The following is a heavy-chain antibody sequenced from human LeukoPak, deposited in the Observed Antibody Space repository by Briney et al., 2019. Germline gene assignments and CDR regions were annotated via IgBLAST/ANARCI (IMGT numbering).Heavy chain of an antibody. CDR3: ARCGYSYGHNWFDP. CDR1: GVSISSSNSY. Sequence: NASETLSLTCTVSGVSISSSNSYWGWIRQPPGKGLEWIGSIYYSGNTYYNASLKGRVTISVDTSKNQFSLKLSSVTAADTAVYYCARCGYSYGHNWFDPWGQGTLVTVSS. J-gene: IGHJ5*02. V-gene: IGHV4-39*07. CDR2: IYYSGNT. D-gene: IGHD5-18*01.